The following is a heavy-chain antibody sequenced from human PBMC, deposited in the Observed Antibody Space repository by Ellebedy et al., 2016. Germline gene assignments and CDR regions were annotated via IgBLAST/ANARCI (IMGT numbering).Heavy chain of an antibody. J-gene: IGHJ4*02. Sequence: GESLKISCAVSGFTFSNYGINWVRQAPGKGLEWVSGLSATGGYTFYADSVKGRFTISRDNSKNTVYLQMNSLRAEDTAVYHCAKAFQVIYNYGPYDYWGRGTRVTVSS. CDR3: AKAFQVIYNYGPYDY. V-gene: IGHV3-23*01. CDR1: GFTFSNYG. CDR2: LSATGGYT. D-gene: IGHD5-18*01.